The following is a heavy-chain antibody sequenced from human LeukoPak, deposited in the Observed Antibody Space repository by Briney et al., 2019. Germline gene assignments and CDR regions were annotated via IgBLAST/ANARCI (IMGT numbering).Heavy chain of an antibody. J-gene: IGHJ4*02. CDR3: ARDLCSSTSCYTVAFDY. CDR2: ISYDGSNK. Sequence: GGSLRLSCAASGFTFSSYWMHWVRQAPGKGLEWVAVISYDGSNKYYADSVKGRFTISRDNSKNTLYLQMNSLRAEDTAVYYCARDLCSSTSCYTVAFDYWGQGTLVTVSS. D-gene: IGHD2-2*02. V-gene: IGHV3-30-3*01. CDR1: GFTFSSYW.